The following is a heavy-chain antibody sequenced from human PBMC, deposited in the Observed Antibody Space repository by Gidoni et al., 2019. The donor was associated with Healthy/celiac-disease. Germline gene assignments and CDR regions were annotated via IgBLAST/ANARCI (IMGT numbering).Heavy chain of an antibody. CDR1: GFTFSSYA. D-gene: IGHD2-15*01. V-gene: IGHV3-23*01. CDR2: ISGSGGSK. J-gene: IGHJ4*02. Sequence: EVQLLESGGGLVQPGGSLSLSCAAFGFTFSSYAMSWVRQAPGKGLEWVSAISGSGGSKYYADSGKDRFTISRDNAKNTLDLQMNSLRAEDTAVYYCAKERGGPRVFDYWGQGTLVTVSS. CDR3: AKERGGPRVFDY.